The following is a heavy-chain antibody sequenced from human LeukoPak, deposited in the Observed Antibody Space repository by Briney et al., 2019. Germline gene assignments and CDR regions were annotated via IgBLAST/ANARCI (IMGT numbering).Heavy chain of an antibody. Sequence: PGGSLRLSCAASGFTFSSYSMNWVRQAPGKGLEWVSYISSSSSTIYYADSVKGRFTISRDNAKNSLYLQMNSLRAEDTAVYYCAATRGYSGYPSDYWGQGTLVTVSS. CDR1: GFTFSSYS. D-gene: IGHD5-12*01. J-gene: IGHJ4*02. CDR2: ISSSSSTI. CDR3: AATRGYSGYPSDY. V-gene: IGHV3-48*01.